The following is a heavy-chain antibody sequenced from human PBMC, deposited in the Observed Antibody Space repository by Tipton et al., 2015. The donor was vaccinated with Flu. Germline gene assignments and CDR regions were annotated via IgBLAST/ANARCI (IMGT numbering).Heavy chain of an antibody. V-gene: IGHV3-23*01. Sequence: GSLRLSCAASGFTFTSYGMSWVRQAPGKGLEWVSTIVDRGDNTYYADSVKGRFTISRDNSKNTLYLQMNSLRAEDTAVYYCARGTDDYGFDYWGQGTLVTVSS. D-gene: IGHD4-17*01. CDR2: IVDRGDNT. CDR1: GFTFTSYG. J-gene: IGHJ4*02. CDR3: ARGTDDYGFDY.